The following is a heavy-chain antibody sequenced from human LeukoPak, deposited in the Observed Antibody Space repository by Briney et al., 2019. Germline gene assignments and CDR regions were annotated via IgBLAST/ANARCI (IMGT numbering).Heavy chain of an antibody. CDR3: ARGFDSKSTYFDN. CDR1: GGSISNYY. Sequence: PSETPSLTCTVSGGSISNYYWNWLRQPPGKGLEWIGYIYYSGATNYNPSLKSRVTMSLDTSKNQFSLRVTSVTAADTAVYYCARGFDSKSTYFDNSGPGTLVTVSS. CDR2: IYYSGAT. D-gene: IGHD5-12*01. J-gene: IGHJ4*02. V-gene: IGHV4-59*01.